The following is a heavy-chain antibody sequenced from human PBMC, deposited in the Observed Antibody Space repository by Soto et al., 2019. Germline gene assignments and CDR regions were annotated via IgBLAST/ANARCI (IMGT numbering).Heavy chain of an antibody. Sequence: ASVKVSCKASGYIFTSYGISWVRQAPGQGLEWMGWISAYNGNTKYAQNLQGRVTLTTDTSTYTAYMELRSLQSDDTAVYYCARDFGGDLSASGAAFDCRGQVARVTVST. J-gene: IGHJ4*02. CDR2: ISAYNGNT. V-gene: IGHV1-18*01. CDR1: GYIFTSYG. CDR3: ARDFGGDLSASGAAFDC. D-gene: IGHD2-21*02.